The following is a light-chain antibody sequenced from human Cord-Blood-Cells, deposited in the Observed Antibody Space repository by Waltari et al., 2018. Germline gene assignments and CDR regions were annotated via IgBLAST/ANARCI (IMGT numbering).Light chain of an antibody. CDR3: SSYTSSSTFWV. CDR2: DVS. CDR1: SSDVGGYNY. J-gene: IGLJ3*02. V-gene: IGLV2-14*01. Sequence: QSALTQPASVSGSPGQSITISCTGTSSDVGGYNYVSWYQQHPGKAPKLMIYDVSKRPSGVSNRFSGSKSGNTASLTISGLQAEDEADYYCSSYTSSSTFWVFGGGTKLTDL.